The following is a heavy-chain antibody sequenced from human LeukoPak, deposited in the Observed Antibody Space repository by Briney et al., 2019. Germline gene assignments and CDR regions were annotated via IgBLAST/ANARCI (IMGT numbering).Heavy chain of an antibody. CDR1: GFTFSDYF. CDR3: ARGSFGPGRPVY. Sequence: GGSLRLSCAASGFTFSDYFMSWIRQAPGKGLEWVSYISSDGSIIKYADSVKGRLTISRDNAKNSLYLQMKSLRAEDTAVYYYARGSFGPGRPVYWGQGTLVTVSS. CDR2: ISSDGSII. D-gene: IGHD3/OR15-3a*01. V-gene: IGHV3-11*01. J-gene: IGHJ4*02.